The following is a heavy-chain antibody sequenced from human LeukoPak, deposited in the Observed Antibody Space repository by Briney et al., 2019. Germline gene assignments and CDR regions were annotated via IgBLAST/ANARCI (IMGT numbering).Heavy chain of an antibody. CDR3: AKVGLRLGGDY. V-gene: IGHV3-23*01. Sequence: PGGSLRLSCAASGFTFSSYAMSWVRQAPGGGLGWVSTISGSSGSTYYADSVKGRFTISRDNSKNTLYLQMNSLRAEDTAVYYCAKVGLRLGGDYWGQGTLVTVSS. CDR1: GFTFSSYA. D-gene: IGHD3-16*01. CDR2: ISGSSGST. J-gene: IGHJ4*02.